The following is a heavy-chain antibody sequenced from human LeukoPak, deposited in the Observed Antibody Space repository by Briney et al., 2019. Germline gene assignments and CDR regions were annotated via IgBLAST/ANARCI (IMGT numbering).Heavy chain of an antibody. CDR1: GFTFRSYV. Sequence: GALRLSCAASGFTFRSYVMSWVRQAPGKGLEWVSVISGSGGSTYYADSVKGRFTISRDNAKNSLYLQMNSLRAEDTAVYYCARPLATSYFDYWGQGTLVTVSS. CDR2: ISGSGGST. V-gene: IGHV3-23*01. CDR3: ARPLATSYFDY. J-gene: IGHJ4*02.